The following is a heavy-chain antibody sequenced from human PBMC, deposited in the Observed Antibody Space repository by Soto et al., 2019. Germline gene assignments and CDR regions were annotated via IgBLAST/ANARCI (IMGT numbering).Heavy chain of an antibody. J-gene: IGHJ6*02. D-gene: IGHD3-10*01. CDR3: AKDHYGSAIYGMDV. CDR2: SDII. Sequence: SDIIGYADSVKGRFTISRDNGKNSLYLQMNSLRPEDTALYYCAKDHYGSAIYGMDVWGQGTTVTVSS. V-gene: IGHV3-9*01.